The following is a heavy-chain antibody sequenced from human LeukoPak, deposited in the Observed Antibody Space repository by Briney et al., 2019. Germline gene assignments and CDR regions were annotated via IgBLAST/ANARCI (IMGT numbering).Heavy chain of an antibody. CDR2: INSDGSST. V-gene: IGHV3-74*01. D-gene: IGHD4-11*01. J-gene: IGHJ6*03. CDR1: GFTFSSYW. Sequence: PGGSLRLSCAASGFTFSSYWMHWVRQAPGKGLVWVSRINSDGSSTSYADSVKGRFTISRDNAKNTLYLQMNSLRAEDTVVYYCASSPLTTASYYYYMDVWGKGTTVTVSS. CDR3: ASSPLTTASYYYYMDV.